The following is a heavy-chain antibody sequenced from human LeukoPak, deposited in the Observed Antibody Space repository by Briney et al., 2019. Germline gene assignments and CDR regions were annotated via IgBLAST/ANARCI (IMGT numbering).Heavy chain of an antibody. CDR2: ISSSGSTI. D-gene: IGHD3-10*02. Sequence: GGSLRLSCAASGFTFSSYEMNWVRQAPGKGLEWVSYISSSGSTIYYADSVKGRFTISRDNAKDSLYLQMNSLRAEDTAVYYCAELGITMIGGVWGKGTTVTVSS. CDR3: AELGITMIGGV. CDR1: GFTFSSYE. J-gene: IGHJ6*04. V-gene: IGHV3-48*03.